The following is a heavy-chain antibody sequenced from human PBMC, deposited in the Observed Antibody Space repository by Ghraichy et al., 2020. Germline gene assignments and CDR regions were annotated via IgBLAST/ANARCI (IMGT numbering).Heavy chain of an antibody. V-gene: IGHV1-18*01. CDR2: ISAYNGNT. J-gene: IGHJ5*02. Sequence: ASVKVSSKASGYTFTSYGISWVRQAPGQGLEWMGWISAYNGNTNYAQKLQGRVTMSTDTSTSTAYMELRSLRSDDTAVYYCARDRVGATFWFDPWGQGTLVTVSS. CDR1: GYTFTSYG. CDR3: ARDRVGATFWFDP. D-gene: IGHD1-26*01.